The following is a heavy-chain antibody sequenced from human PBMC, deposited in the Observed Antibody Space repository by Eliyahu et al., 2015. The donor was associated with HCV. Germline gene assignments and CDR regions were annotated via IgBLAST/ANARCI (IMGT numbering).Heavy chain of an antibody. CDR3: AKDMGYDSGLDAFDV. CDR1: GFTFDNYA. Sequence: GQLVESGGGLVQPGGSLRLSCEAXGFTFDNYAMHWVRQIPGKGLEWLCGISYNSVNKVYADSVKGRFTLSRDNAQNFLLLHMESLRPADTALYYCAKDMGYDSGLDAFDVWGQGTAVTVSS. D-gene: IGHD3-22*01. CDR2: ISYNSVNK. J-gene: IGHJ3*01. V-gene: IGHV3-9*01.